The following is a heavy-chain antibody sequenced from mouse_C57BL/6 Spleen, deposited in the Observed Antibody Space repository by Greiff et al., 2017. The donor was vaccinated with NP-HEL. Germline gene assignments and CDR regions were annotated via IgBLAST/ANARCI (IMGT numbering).Heavy chain of an antibody. V-gene: IGHV5-9*01. D-gene: IGHD3-3*01. CDR1: GFTFSSYT. Sequence: EVMLVESGGGLVKPGGSLKLSCAASGFTFSSYTMSWVRQTPEKRLEWVATISGGGGNTYYPDSVKGRFTISRDNAKNTLYLQMSSLRSEDTALYYCARGPARDWYFDVWGTGTTVTVSS. J-gene: IGHJ1*03. CDR2: ISGGGGNT. CDR3: ARGPARDWYFDV.